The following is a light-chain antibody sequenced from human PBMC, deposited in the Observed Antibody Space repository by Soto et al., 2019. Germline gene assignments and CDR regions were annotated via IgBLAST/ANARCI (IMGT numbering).Light chain of an antibody. CDR3: QHRSNWPPG. J-gene: IGKJ5*01. Sequence: EIVLRQSTATLSSFPGDRVTVSCRASQYINTRLAWYQHRPGQAPRLLIYQTSIRAAGIPARFSASGTGTDFTLSISSLAPEDFAVYYCQHRSNWPPGFGQGTRLEIK. CDR1: QYINTR. V-gene: IGKV3-11*01. CDR2: QTS.